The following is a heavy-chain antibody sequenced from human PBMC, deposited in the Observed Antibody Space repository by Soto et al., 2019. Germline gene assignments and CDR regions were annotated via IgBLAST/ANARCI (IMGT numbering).Heavy chain of an antibody. J-gene: IGHJ6*02. V-gene: IGHV1-69*01. Sequence: QVQLVQSGAEVKKPGSSVKVSCKASGGTFSSYAISWVRQAPGQGLEWMGGIIPIFGTANYAQKFQGRVTITADESTSTAYMELSSLRSEDTAVYYCAVSGPQLRRGFYYYGMDVWGQGTTVTVSS. D-gene: IGHD1-1*01. CDR2: IIPIFGTA. CDR3: AVSGPQLRRGFYYYGMDV. CDR1: GGTFSSYA.